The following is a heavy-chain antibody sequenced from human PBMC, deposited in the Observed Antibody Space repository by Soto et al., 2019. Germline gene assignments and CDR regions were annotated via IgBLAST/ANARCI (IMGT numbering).Heavy chain of an antibody. D-gene: IGHD5-18*01. CDR1: GGSISSGGYY. CDR3: ARDRDRGYSYGYLDY. CDR2: VYYSGST. V-gene: IGHV4-31*03. J-gene: IGHJ4*02. Sequence: SETLSLTCTVSGGSISSGGYYWSWIRQHPGKGLEWIGYVYYSGSTYYNPSLKSRVTISVDTSKNQFSLKLSSVTAADTAVYYCARDRDRGYSYGYLDYWGQGTLVTVSS.